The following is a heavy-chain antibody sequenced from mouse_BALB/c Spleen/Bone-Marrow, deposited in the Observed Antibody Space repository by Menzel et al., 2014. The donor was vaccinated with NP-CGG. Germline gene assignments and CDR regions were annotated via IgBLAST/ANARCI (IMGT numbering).Heavy chain of an antibody. CDR2: ISDGGTYT. CDR1: GFTFSDYY. J-gene: IGHJ4*01. Sequence: EVQGVESGGGLVKPGGSPKLSCAASGFTFSDYYMYWVRQTPEKRLEWVATISDGGTYTYYPDSVRGRFTISRDNAKNNLYLQMSSLKSEDTAMYYCAGTWEAMDYWGQGTSVTVSS. CDR3: AGTWEAMDY. V-gene: IGHV5-4*02. D-gene: IGHD3-3*01.